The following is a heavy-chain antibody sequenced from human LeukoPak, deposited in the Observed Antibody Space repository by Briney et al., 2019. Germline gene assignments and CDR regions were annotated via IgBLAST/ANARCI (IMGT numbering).Heavy chain of an antibody. V-gene: IGHV3-74*01. CDR1: GVTFRNYW. D-gene: IGHD1-14*01. CDR2: INDDGGFT. CDR3: EREILEPGKTLTY. J-gene: IGHJ4*02. Sequence: PGGSLRLSCAASGVTFRNYWMHWFRRVPGGGLVGVSRINDDGGFTTYADSVMGRVIISRDNAKNTLYLQMNSLRAEDTAVYYCEREILEPGKTLTYWGQGSLITVSS.